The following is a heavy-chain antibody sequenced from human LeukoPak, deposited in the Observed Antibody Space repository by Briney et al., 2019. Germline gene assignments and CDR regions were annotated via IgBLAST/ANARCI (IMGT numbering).Heavy chain of an antibody. CDR1: GHSITSTYSISGGYY. CDR3: ARTSRSGRAGGPFGI. Sequence: SETLSLTCDVSGHSITSTYSISGGYYWGCLRQPPGKGLEWIGSIYHDGSTYYNPSLKSRVAISVDTSDNLFSLNLTSVTAADTAVYFCARTSRSGRAGGPFGIWGLGTMVTVSS. V-gene: IGHV4-38-2*01. D-gene: IGHD1-26*01. CDR2: IYHDGST. J-gene: IGHJ3*02.